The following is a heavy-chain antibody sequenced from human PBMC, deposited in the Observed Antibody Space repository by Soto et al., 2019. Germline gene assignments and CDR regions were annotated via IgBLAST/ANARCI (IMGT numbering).Heavy chain of an antibody. Sequence: QVQLVESGGGVVQPGRSLRLSCAASGFTFSSYGMHWVRQAPGKGLEWVAVISYDGSNKYYADSVKGRFTISRDNSKNTLYLQMNSLRAEDTAVYYCAKEWFDPWGQGTLVTVSS. CDR1: GFTFSSYG. V-gene: IGHV3-30*18. CDR2: ISYDGSNK. CDR3: AKEWFDP. J-gene: IGHJ5*02.